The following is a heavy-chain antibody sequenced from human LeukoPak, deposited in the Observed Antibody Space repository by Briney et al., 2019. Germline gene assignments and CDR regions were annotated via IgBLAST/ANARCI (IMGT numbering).Heavy chain of an antibody. Sequence: ASVKVSCKASGYAFTTYGISWVRQAPGQGRECLGWINPYNGNTNYAQKFQGRVTLTTDTSTSTAYMELRSLRSDDSAMYYCAREIYGRFDFWGQGTLVTVSS. CDR2: INPYNGNT. D-gene: IGHD4-17*01. CDR1: GYAFTTYG. V-gene: IGHV1-18*01. J-gene: IGHJ4*02. CDR3: AREIYGRFDF.